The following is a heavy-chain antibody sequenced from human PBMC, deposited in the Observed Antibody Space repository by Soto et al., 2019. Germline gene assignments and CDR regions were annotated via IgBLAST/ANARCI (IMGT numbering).Heavy chain of an antibody. J-gene: IGHJ6*02. CDR3: ARVLWGEPDVYYNGRGG. Sequence: PSETLSLTCTVSGDSITSADYYWSWISQTPGKGLEWTGHIFYSGTTYYNPSLKSRLTISVDTSKNHFSLRLTSVTAADTAVYYCARVLWGEPDVYYNGRGGWGQGTTGTV. V-gene: IGHV4-30-4*01. D-gene: IGHD3-16*01. CDR2: IFYSGTT. CDR1: GDSITSADYY.